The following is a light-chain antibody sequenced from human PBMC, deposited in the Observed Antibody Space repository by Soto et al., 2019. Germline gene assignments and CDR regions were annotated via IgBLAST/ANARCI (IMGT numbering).Light chain of an antibody. V-gene: IGKV1-5*01. CDR2: DAS. CDR3: LHFNTYSWT. Sequence: DIPMTQSPSTLSASVGDRVTITCRASQNINSWLAWYQQKPGKAPKLLIYDASTLESGVPSRFSGSGSGTEFTLTVSSLQPDDFATYYCLHFNTYSWTFGQGTKVEIK. J-gene: IGKJ1*01. CDR1: QNINSW.